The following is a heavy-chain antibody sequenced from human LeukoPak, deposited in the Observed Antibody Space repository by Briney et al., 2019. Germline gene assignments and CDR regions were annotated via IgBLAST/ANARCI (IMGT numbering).Heavy chain of an antibody. D-gene: IGHD1-26*01. CDR3: ARGHSGRWFWWFGA. Sequence: GGSLRLSCAASGFTFSSYWMSWVRQAPGRGLQWVASIKQDGSEIYYVDSVKGRFSTSRDNDKNSLSLQMNSLRAEDTAVYYCARGHSGRWFWWFGAWGQGTLVTVSS. CDR1: GFTFSSYW. CDR2: IKQDGSEI. V-gene: IGHV3-7*04. J-gene: IGHJ5*02.